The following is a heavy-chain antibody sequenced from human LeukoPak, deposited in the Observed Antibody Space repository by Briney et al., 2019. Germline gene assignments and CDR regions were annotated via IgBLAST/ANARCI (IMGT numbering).Heavy chain of an antibody. CDR2: INPNSGGT. V-gene: IGHV1-2*02. CDR1: GYTYTGYY. Sequence: ASVKVSCKASGYTYTGYYMHWVRQAPGQGLEWMGWINPNSGGTNYAQKFQGRVTMTRDTSISTAYMELSRLRSDDTALYYCALDSGYSYASDYWGQGTLVTVSS. J-gene: IGHJ4*02. CDR3: ALDSGYSYASDY. D-gene: IGHD5-18*01.